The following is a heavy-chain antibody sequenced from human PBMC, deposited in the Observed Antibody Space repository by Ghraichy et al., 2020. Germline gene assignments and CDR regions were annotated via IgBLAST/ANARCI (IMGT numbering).Heavy chain of an antibody. J-gene: IGHJ4*02. V-gene: IGHV1-18*01. CDR2: ISGYNGNT. CDR1: GYTFASFG. CDR3: ARDRKLDHTFMTPDY. Sequence: SVKVSCKASGYTFASFGFSWVRQAPGQGPEWMGWISGYNGNTNYAQKFQGRVTMTTDTSTTTAYMELRSLTSDDTAVYYCARDRKLDHTFMTPDYWGQGTLVTVSS. D-gene: IGHD3-16*01.